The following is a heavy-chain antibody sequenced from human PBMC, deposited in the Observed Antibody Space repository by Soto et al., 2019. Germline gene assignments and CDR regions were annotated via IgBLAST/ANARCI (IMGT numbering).Heavy chain of an antibody. V-gene: IGHV1-69*13. D-gene: IGHD2-2*01. CDR3: ARGFEFVVVSADYYYGMDV. CDR2: IIPIFGTA. CDR1: GGTFSSYA. J-gene: IGHJ6*02. Sequence: SVKVSCKASGGTFSSYAISWVRQAPGQGLEWMGGIIPIFGTANYAQKFQGRVTITADESTSTAYMELSSLRSEDTAVYYCARGFEFVVVSADYYYGMDVWGQGTTVTGSS.